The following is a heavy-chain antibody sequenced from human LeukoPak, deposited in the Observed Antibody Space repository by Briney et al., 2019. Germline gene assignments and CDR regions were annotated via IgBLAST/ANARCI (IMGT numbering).Heavy chain of an antibody. V-gene: IGHV3-74*01. CDR3: ARGGDIVVVVAATPAFDI. J-gene: IGHJ3*02. CDR2: INSDASTT. D-gene: IGHD2-15*01. CDR1: GFTFSSYW. Sequence: GGSLRLSCAASGFTFSSYWMHWVRQAPGKGLVWVSRINSDASTTNYADSVKGRFTISRDNAKNTLYLQVNSLRAEDTAVYYCARGGDIVVVVAATPAFDIWGQGTMVTVSS.